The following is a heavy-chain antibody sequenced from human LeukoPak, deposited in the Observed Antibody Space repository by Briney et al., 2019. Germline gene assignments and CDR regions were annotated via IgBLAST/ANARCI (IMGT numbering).Heavy chain of an antibody. Sequence: SVKVSCKASGGTFSSYAISWVRQAPGQGLEWMGGIIPIFGTANYAQKFQGRVTITADKSTSTAYMELSSLRSEDTAVYYCALRRIQLWLSSDYYYYYMDVWGKGTTVTVSS. CDR2: IIPIFGTA. CDR3: ALRRIQLWLSSDYYYYYMDV. D-gene: IGHD5-18*01. V-gene: IGHV1-69*06. J-gene: IGHJ6*03. CDR1: GGTFSSYA.